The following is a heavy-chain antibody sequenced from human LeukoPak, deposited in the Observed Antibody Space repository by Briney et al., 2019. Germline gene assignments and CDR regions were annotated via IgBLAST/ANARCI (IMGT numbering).Heavy chain of an antibody. V-gene: IGHV4-59*01. D-gene: IGHD6-19*01. J-gene: IGHJ4*02. CDR3: ARQQPHSSGWYRDRGGEVDY. Sequence: SETLSLTCTVSGGSISNYYWSWIRQPPGKGLEWIGYIYSSGSTKYNPSLKGRVTISVDTSKNQFSLKLSTVTAADTAVYYCARQQPHSSGWYRDRGGEVDYWGQGTLVTVSS. CDR1: GGSISNYY. CDR2: IYSSGST.